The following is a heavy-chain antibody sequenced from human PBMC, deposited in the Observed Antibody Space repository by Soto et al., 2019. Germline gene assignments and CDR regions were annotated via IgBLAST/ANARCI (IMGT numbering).Heavy chain of an antibody. CDR3: VSIPPGKLDISSD. V-gene: IGHV3-9*01. CDR2: ISWNSGSI. D-gene: IGHD2-2*03. CDR1: GFTFDDYA. J-gene: IGHJ4*02. Sequence: EVQLVESGGGLVQPGRSLRLSCAASGFTFDDYAMHWVRQAPGKGLEWVSGISWNSGSIGYAYSVKGRFTISRDNAKNSLYLQMNSRRAEDTAWYYCVSIPPGKLDISSDWSQGTLVTVSS.